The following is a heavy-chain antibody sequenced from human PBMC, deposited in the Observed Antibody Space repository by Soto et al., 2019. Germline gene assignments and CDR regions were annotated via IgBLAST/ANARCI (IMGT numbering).Heavy chain of an antibody. Sequence: PGGSLRLSCAASGFTFSGSAMHWVRQASGKGLEWVGRIRSKANSYATAYAASVKGRFTISRDDSKNTAYLQMNSLKTEDTAVYYCTRRVSIAVGFRGDTYGMDVWGQGTTVTVSS. J-gene: IGHJ6*02. CDR3: TRRVSIAVGFRGDTYGMDV. D-gene: IGHD6-19*01. CDR1: GFTFSGSA. V-gene: IGHV3-73*01. CDR2: IRSKANSYAT.